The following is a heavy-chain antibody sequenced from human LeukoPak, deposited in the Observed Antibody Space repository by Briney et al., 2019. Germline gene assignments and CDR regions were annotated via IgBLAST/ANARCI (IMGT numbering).Heavy chain of an antibody. D-gene: IGHD2-2*01. CDR1: GDSVSSNSAA. CDR3: ARQRYCSSTSCSDY. V-gene: IGHV6-1*01. J-gene: IGHJ4*02. Sequence: SQTLSLTCAISGDSVSSNSAAWNWIRQSPSRGLEWLGRTYYRSKWYNEYAVSVKSRITINPDTSKNQFSLKLSSVTAADTAVYYCARQRYCSSTSCSDYWGQGTLVTVSS. CDR2: TYYRSKWYN.